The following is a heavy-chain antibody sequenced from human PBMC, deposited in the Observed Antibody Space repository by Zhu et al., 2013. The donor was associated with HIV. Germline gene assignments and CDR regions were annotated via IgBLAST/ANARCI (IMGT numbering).Heavy chain of an antibody. CDR1: GYTLTELS. CDR2: FDPEDGET. CDR3: ATGRQQGGIVGARLVDI. Sequence: QVQLVQSGAEVKKPGASVKVSCKVSGYTLTELSMHWVRQAPGKGLEWVGGFDPEDGETIYAQKFQGRVTMTEDTSTDTAYMELSSLRSEDTAVYYCATGRQQGGIVGARLVDIWGQGQWSPSLQ. D-gene: IGHD1-26*01. V-gene: IGHV1-24*01. J-gene: IGHJ3*02.